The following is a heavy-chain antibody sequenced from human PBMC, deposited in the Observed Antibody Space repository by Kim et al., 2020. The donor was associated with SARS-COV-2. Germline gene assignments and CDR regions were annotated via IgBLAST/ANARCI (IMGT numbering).Heavy chain of an antibody. J-gene: IGHJ3*01. CDR1: GFTFSTYS. CDR2: LHGGGYGS. Sequence: GGSLRLSCAASGFTFSTYSMSCVRQAPWKGLELVSGLHGGGYGSYYADSVQGRFTISRDNSENTLYLQMDRPRAEDTACSYCAKLTGHGSGSGPFDVWGQGTMVTVSS. D-gene: IGHD6-19*01. V-gene: IGHV3-23*03. CDR3: AKLTGHGSGSGPFDV.